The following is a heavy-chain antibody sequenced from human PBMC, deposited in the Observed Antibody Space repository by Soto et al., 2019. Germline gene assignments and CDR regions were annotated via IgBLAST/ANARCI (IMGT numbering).Heavy chain of an antibody. CDR2: INPNSGGT. J-gene: IGHJ6*02. CDR3: ATNYGSGTNYYYGMDV. D-gene: IGHD3-10*01. CDR1: GYTFTGYY. V-gene: IGHV1-2*04. Sequence: ASVKVSCKASGYTFTGYYMHWVRQAPGQGLEWMGWINPNSGGTNYAQKFQGWVTMTRDTSISTAYMELSRLRSDDTAVYYCATNYGSGTNYYYGMDVWGQGTKVTVSS.